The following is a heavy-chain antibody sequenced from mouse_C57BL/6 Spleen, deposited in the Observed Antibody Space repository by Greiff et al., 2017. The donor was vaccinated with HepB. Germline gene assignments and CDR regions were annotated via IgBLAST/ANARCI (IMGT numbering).Heavy chain of an antibody. CDR3: ARDPITTVVASEY. CDR1: GFTFSDFY. D-gene: IGHD1-1*01. V-gene: IGHV7-1*01. CDR2: SRNKANDYTT. Sequence: EVHLVESGGGLVQSGRSLRLSCATSGFTFSDFYMEWVRQAPGKGLEWIAASRNKANDYTTEYSASVKGRFIVSRDTSQSILYLQMNALRAEDTAIYYCARDPITTVVASEYWGQGTTLTVSS. J-gene: IGHJ2*01.